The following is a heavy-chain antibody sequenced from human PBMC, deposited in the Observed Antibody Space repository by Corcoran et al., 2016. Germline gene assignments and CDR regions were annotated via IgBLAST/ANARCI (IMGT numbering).Heavy chain of an antibody. Sequence: QVQLQQWGAGLLKPSETLSLTCAVYGGSFSGYYWSWIRQPPGKGLEWIGEINHSGSTNYNPSLKSRVTISVDTSKNQFSLKLSSVTAADTAVYDCARGPRDDCWRQRYGMDVWGQGTTVTVSS. D-gene: IGHD3-3*01. J-gene: IGHJ6*02. CDR2: INHSGST. CDR3: ARGPRDDCWRQRYGMDV. V-gene: IGHV4-34*01. CDR1: GGSFSGYY.